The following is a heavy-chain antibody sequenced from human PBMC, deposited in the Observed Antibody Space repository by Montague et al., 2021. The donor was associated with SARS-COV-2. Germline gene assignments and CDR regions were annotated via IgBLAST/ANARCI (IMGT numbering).Heavy chain of an antibody. CDR2: TYYSGST. D-gene: IGHD3-3*01. CDR3: ASDQAAKISFKGAFDI. Sequence: SETLSLTCIVSGGSISSSSYHWGWIRQPPGKGLEWIVTTYYSGSTYYNPSLKIRVTISLDTPKNQFSLNLNSVTAADTAIYYCASDQAAKISFKGAFDIWGQGRMVTVSS. CDR1: GGSISSSSYH. J-gene: IGHJ3*02. V-gene: IGHV4-39*07.